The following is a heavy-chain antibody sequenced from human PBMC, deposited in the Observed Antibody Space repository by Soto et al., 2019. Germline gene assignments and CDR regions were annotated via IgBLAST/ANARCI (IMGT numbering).Heavy chain of an antibody. J-gene: IGHJ5*02. V-gene: IGHV3-66*01. CDR2: IYSGGST. D-gene: IGHD3-10*01. Sequence: EVQLVESGGGLVQPGGSLRLSCAASGFTVSSNYMSWVRQAPGKGLEWVSVIYSGGSTYYADSVKGRFTISRDNSKNTLYLEMNSVRAEDTAVYYCARGGVLLWFGELSWFDPWGQGTLVTVSS. CDR1: GFTVSSNY. CDR3: ARGGVLLWFGELSWFDP.